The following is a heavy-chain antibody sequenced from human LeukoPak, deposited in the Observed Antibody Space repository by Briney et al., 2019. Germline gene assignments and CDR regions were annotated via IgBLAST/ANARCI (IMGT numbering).Heavy chain of an antibody. V-gene: IGHV1-2*02. D-gene: IGHD2-2*01. CDR2: INPNSGGT. Sequence: APVKVSCKASGYTFTGYYMHWVRQAPGQGLEWMGWINPNSGGTNYAQKFQGRVTMTRDTSISTAYMELSRLRSDDTAVYYCARGSHIVVVPAATIDYWGQGTLVTVSS. CDR3: ARGSHIVVVPAATIDY. CDR1: GYTFTGYY. J-gene: IGHJ4*02.